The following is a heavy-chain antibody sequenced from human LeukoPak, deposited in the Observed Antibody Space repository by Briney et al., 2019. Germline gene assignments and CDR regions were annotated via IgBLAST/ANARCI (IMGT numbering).Heavy chain of an antibody. Sequence: SVKVSCKASGYTFTGYYMHWVRQAPGQGLEWMGRIIPIFGTANYAQKFQGRVTITTDESTSTAYMELSSLRSEDTAVYYCARGQGIIAVALDVWGKGTTVTVSS. CDR1: GYTFTGYY. J-gene: IGHJ6*04. CDR3: ARGQGIIAVALDV. D-gene: IGHD6-19*01. CDR2: IIPIFGTA. V-gene: IGHV1-69*05.